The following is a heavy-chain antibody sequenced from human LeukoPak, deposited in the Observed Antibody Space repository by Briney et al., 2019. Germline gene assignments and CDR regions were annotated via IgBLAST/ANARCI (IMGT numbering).Heavy chain of an antibody. CDR1: GFTFSSYA. V-gene: IGHV3-23*01. Sequence: GGSLRLSCAASGFTFSSYAMSWVRQAPGKGLEWVSAISGSGGSTYYADSVKGRFTISRDNSKNTLYLQMNSLRAEDTAVYYCAKDLYVGYSSGCSDYWGQGTLVTVSS. J-gene: IGHJ4*02. CDR3: AKDLYVGYSSGCSDY. D-gene: IGHD6-19*01. CDR2: ISGSGGST.